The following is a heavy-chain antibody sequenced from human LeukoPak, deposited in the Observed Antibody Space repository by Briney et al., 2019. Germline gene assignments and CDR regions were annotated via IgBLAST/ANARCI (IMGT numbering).Heavy chain of an antibody. J-gene: IGHJ4*02. CDR2: ISSSSSYI. Sequence: GGSLRLSCAASGFTFSSYSMNWVRQAPGKGLEWVSSISSSSSYIYYADSVKGRFTISRDNAKNSLYLQMNSLRAEDTAVYYCARDLGPHPPEGIAAAGTVHVDYWGQGTLVTVSS. D-gene: IGHD6-13*01. CDR3: ARDLGPHPPEGIAAAGTVHVDY. V-gene: IGHV3-21*04. CDR1: GFTFSSYS.